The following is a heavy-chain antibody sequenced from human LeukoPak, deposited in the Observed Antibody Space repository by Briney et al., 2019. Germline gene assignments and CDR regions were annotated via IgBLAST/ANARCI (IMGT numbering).Heavy chain of an antibody. CDR3: AKVRGGGEPSWVYYYYYGMDV. D-gene: IGHD3-16*01. Sequence: PGGSLRLSRAASGFTFSSYAMSWVRQAPGKGLEWVSAISGSGGSTYYADSVKGRFTISRDNSKNTLYLQMNSLRAEDTAVYYCAKVRGGGEPSWVYYYYYGMDVWGQGTTVTVSS. V-gene: IGHV3-23*01. CDR1: GFTFSSYA. J-gene: IGHJ6*02. CDR2: ISGSGGST.